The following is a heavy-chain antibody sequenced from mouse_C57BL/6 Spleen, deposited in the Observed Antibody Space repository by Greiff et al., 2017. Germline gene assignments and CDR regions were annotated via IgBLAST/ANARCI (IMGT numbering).Heavy chain of an antibody. J-gene: IGHJ2*01. CDR3: ARGYYCSSYYFDF. V-gene: IGHV1-52*01. Sequence: VQLQQPGAELVRPGSSVKLSCKASGYTFTSYWMHWVKQRPIQGLEWIGNIDPSDSETHYNQKFKDKATLTVDKSSSTAYMQLSSLTSEDSAVYYCARGYYCSSYYFDFWGQGTTLTVS. D-gene: IGHD1-1*01. CDR1: GYTFTSYW. CDR2: IDPSDSET.